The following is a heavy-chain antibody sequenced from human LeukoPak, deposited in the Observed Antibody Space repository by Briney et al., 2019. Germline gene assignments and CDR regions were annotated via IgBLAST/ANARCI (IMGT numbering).Heavy chain of an antibody. CDR1: GGSFSGYY. D-gene: IGHD3-16*01. J-gene: IGHJ5*02. CDR2: ISYSGST. CDR3: ARGPFGGVVNWFDP. V-gene: IGHV4-59*01. Sequence: SETLSLTCAVYGGSFSGYYWSWIRQPPGKGLEWIGYISYSGSTNYNPSLKSRVTISVDTSKNQFSLKLTSVTAADTAVYYCARGPFGGVVNWFDPWGQGTPVTVSS.